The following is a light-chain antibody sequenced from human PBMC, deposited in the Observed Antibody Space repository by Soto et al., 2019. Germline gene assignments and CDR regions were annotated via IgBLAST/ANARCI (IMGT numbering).Light chain of an antibody. J-gene: IGLJ2*01. CDR3: AAWDYSLNGVL. CDR2: SSD. Sequence: QSVLTQPPSASGTPGQRVTISCSGRSSNIGRNSVNWYQHLPGTAPKILIHSSDQRPSGVPDRFAGSKSGTSASLAISGLQSEDEAQYYCAAWDYSLNGVLFGGGTKLTVL. V-gene: IGLV1-44*01. CDR1: SSNIGRNS.